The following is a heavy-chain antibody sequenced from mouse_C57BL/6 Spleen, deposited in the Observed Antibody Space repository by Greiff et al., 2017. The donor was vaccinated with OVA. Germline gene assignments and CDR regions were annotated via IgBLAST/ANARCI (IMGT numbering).Heavy chain of an antibody. Sequence: EVKLMESGGGLVKPGGSLKLSCAASGFTFSDYGMHWVRQAPEKGLEWVAYISSGSSTIYYADKVKGRVTISRDNAKNTLFLQMTSLRSEDTAMYYCAREAYYGSSRGYFDYWGQGTTLTVSS. V-gene: IGHV5-17*01. J-gene: IGHJ2*01. CDR3: AREAYYGSSRGYFDY. CDR1: GFTFSDYG. D-gene: IGHD1-1*01. CDR2: ISSGSSTI.